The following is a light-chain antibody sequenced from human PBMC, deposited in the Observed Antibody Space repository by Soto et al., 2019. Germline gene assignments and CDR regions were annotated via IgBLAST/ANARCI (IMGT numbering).Light chain of an antibody. CDR3: QQYNDWPYT. CDR2: GAS. V-gene: IGKV3-15*01. CDR1: QSVSNN. Sequence: EIVMTQSPATLSVSPGDRATLSCRASQSVSNNLAWYQQKPGQAPRLLIYGASTRATGIPARFSDSGSGTAFTLTISSLQSEDFAVYYCQQYNDWPYTFGQGTKLEI. J-gene: IGKJ2*01.